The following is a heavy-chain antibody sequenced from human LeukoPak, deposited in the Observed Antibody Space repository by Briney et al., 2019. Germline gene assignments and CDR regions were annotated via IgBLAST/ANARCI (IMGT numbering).Heavy chain of an antibody. Sequence: TGGSLRLSCAASGFIFSSYWMHWVRQAPGKGLEWVSFISYDGNNEYYADSVKGRFTISRDISKNTLYLQMNSLSGEDTALYYCAKDLTPGTVGYFDYWGQGTLVTVSS. CDR2: ISYDGNNE. V-gene: IGHV3-30*18. CDR1: GFIFSSYW. J-gene: IGHJ4*02. D-gene: IGHD4-23*01. CDR3: AKDLTPGTVGYFDY.